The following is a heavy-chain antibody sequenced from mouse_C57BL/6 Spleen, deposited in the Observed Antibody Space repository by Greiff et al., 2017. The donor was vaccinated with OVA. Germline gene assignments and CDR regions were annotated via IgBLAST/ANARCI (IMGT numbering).Heavy chain of an antibody. V-gene: IGHV5-4*03. Sequence: DVMLVESGGGLVKPGGSLKLSCAASGFTFSSYAMSWVRQTPEKRLEWVATISDGGSYTYYPDNVKGRFTISRDNAKNNLYLQMSHLKSEDTAMYYCARENGYDRYWYFDVWGTGTTVTVSS. CDR1: GFTFSSYA. D-gene: IGHD2-2*01. CDR3: ARENGYDRYWYFDV. CDR2: ISDGGSYT. J-gene: IGHJ1*03.